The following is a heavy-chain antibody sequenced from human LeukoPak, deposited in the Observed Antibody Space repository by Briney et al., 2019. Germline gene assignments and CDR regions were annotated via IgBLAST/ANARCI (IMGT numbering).Heavy chain of an antibody. CDR1: GYSISSGYY. CDR2: IYHSGST. CDR3: AREDSTVDY. V-gene: IGHV4-38-2*01. J-gene: IGHJ4*02. D-gene: IGHD2/OR15-2a*01. Sequence: PSETLSLTCAVSGYSISSGYYWGWIRQPPGKGLEWIGSIYHSGSTYYNPSLKSRVTISVDTSKNQFSLKLSSVTAADTAVYYCAREDSTVDYWGQGTLVTVSS.